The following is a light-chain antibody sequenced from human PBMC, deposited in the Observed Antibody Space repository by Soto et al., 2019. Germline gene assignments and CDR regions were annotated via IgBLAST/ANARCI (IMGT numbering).Light chain of an antibody. CDR1: QSINTY. CDR3: QQRSKWVT. V-gene: IGKV3-11*01. J-gene: IGKJ4*01. CDR2: DAS. Sequence: EIVMTQSPATLSVSPGERPILSCMASQSINTYLAWYQQKPGQAPRLLINDASNRATGIPARLSGSGSGTDFTLTISSPDPEDFAVYYCQQRSKWVTFGRGTKVDIK.